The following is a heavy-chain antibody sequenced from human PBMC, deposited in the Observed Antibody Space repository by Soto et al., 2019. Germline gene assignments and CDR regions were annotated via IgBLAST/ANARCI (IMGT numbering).Heavy chain of an antibody. CDR2: ISGSGGST. Sequence: PGGSLRLSCAASGFTFSSYAMSWVRQAPGKGLEWVSAISGSGGSTYYADSVKGRFTISRDNSKNTLYLQMNSLRAEDTAVYCCAKDLPKNTGWDILTGYGHNVIPLGDYCGQRTRVTDSS. CDR1: GFTFSSYA. V-gene: IGHV3-23*01. CDR3: AKDLPKNTGWDILTGYGHNVIPLGDY. D-gene: IGHD3-9*01. J-gene: IGHJ4*02.